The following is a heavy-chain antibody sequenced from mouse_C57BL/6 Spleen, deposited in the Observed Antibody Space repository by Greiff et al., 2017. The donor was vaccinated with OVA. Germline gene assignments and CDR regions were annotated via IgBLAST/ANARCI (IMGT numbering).Heavy chain of an antibody. V-gene: IGHV1-55*01. CDR3: ARSGYDYGSPFAY. Sequence: QVHVKQPGAELVKPGASVKMSCKASGYTFTSYWITWVKQRPGQGLEWIGDIYPGSGSTNYNEKFKSKATLTVDTSSSTAYMQLSSLTSEDSAVYYCARSGYDYGSPFAYWGQGTLVTVSA. CDR1: GYTFTSYW. J-gene: IGHJ3*01. CDR2: IYPGSGST. D-gene: IGHD2-4*01.